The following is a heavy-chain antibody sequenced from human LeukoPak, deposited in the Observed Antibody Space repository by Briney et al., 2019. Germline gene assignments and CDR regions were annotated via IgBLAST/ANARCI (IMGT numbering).Heavy chain of an antibody. J-gene: IGHJ4*02. CDR1: GFTFSSYA. V-gene: IGHV3-64D*09. CDR3: VRTIGQYDY. Sequence: AGSLRLSCSASGFTFSSYALHWVRQAPGKGLEYVSAISTTGGNTYYADSVRDRFTISRDNSKNTLYLQMSSLRAEDTAVYYCVRTIGQYDYWGQGTLVTVSS. D-gene: IGHD1/OR15-1a*01. CDR2: ISTTGGNT.